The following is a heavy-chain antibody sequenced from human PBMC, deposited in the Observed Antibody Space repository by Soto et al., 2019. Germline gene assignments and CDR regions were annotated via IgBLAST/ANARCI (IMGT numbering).Heavy chain of an antibody. CDR3: ARGGGYSYGTNDAFDV. CDR2: ISDDGSNK. D-gene: IGHD5-18*01. J-gene: IGHJ3*01. Sequence: QVQLVESGGGVVQPGRSLRLSCAASGFTFRAYGMHWVRQAPGKGLEWVAAISDDGSNKYNIASVEGRFAISRDNSKNTLSLQMNNLRTEDTAVYYCARGGGYSYGTNDAFDVWGQGTMVTVSS. V-gene: IGHV3-30*03. CDR1: GFTFRAYG.